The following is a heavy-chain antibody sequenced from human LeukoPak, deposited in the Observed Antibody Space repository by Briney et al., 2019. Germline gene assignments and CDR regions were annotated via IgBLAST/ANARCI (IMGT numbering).Heavy chain of an antibody. CDR1: GGSFSGYY. CDR3: ARFRPGRAPFDY. J-gene: IGHJ4*02. CDR2: INHSGST. Sequence: SETLSLTCAVYGGSFSGYYWSWIRQPPGKGLEWIGEINHSGSTNYNPSLKSRVTISVDTSKNQFSLKLSSVTAEDTAVYYCARFRPGRAPFDYWGQGTLVTVSS. V-gene: IGHV4-34*01.